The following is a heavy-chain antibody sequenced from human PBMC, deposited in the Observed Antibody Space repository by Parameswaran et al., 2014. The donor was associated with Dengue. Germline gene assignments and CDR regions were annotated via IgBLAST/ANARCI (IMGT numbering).Heavy chain of an antibody. CDR2: INHSGST. J-gene: IGHJ3*02. Sequence: AGGSLRLSCAVYGGSFSGYYWSWIRQPPGKGLEWIGEINHSGSTNYNPSLKSRVTISVDTSKNQFSLKLPSVTAADTGVYYCVYDAFDIWGQGTMVTVSS. CDR3: VYDAFDI. CDR1: GGSFSGYY. V-gene: IGHV4-34*01.